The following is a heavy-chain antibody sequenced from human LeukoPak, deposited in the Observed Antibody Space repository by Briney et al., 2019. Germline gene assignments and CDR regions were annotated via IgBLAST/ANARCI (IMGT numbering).Heavy chain of an antibody. CDR2: ISPGDSDA. CDR3: ARRKYYYDSSGYHDWFDP. D-gene: IGHD3-22*01. CDR1: GYRFTNYW. Sequence: GESLKISCKGSGYRFTNYWIGWVRQMPGKGLEWMGIISPGDSDARYSPPFQGQVTISADKSISTAYLQWSSLKASDTAMYYCARRKYYYDSSGYHDWFDPWGQGTLVTVSS. J-gene: IGHJ5*02. V-gene: IGHV5-51*01.